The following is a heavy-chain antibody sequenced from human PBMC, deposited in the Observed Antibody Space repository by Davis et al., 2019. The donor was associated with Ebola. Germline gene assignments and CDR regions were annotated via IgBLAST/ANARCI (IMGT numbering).Heavy chain of an antibody. D-gene: IGHD3-3*01. CDR1: GFTFSSYA. J-gene: IGHJ6*03. Sequence: PGGSLRLSCAASGFTFSSYAMHWVRQAPGKGLEWVAVISYDGSNKYYADSVKGRFTISRDNSKNTLYLQMNSLRAEDTAVYYCARDRITISPGPYYYYYMDVWGKGTTVTVSS. CDR3: ARDRITISPGPYYYYYMDV. CDR2: ISYDGSNK. V-gene: IGHV3-30-3*01.